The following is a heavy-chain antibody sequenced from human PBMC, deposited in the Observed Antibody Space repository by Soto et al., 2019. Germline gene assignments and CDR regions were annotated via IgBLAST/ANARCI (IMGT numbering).Heavy chain of an antibody. J-gene: IGHJ4*02. Sequence: QVQLVQSGAEVKKPGSSVKVSCKASGGTFSSYTISWVRQAPGQGLEWMGRIIPILGIANYAQKLQGRVTITADKSTSTAYMELSSLRSEDTAVYYCARVKKSGREYSGGYDDWGQGTLVTVSS. CDR1: GGTFSSYT. V-gene: IGHV1-69*02. D-gene: IGHD1-26*01. CDR2: IIPILGIA. CDR3: ARVKKSGREYSGGYDD.